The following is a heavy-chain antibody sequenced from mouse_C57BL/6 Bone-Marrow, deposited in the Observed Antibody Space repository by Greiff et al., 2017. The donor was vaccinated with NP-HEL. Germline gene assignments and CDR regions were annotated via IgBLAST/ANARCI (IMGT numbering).Heavy chain of an antibody. CDR1: GFTFSDYY. CDR2: ISNGGGST. J-gene: IGHJ2*01. Sequence: EVQLVESGGGLVQPGGSLKLSCAASGFTFSDYYMYWVRQTPEKRLEWVAYISNGGGSTYYPDTVKGRFTISRDNAKNTLYLQMSRLKSEDTAMYYCARHGDLDYWGQGTTLTVSS. D-gene: IGHD3-3*01. CDR3: ARHGDLDY. V-gene: IGHV5-12*01.